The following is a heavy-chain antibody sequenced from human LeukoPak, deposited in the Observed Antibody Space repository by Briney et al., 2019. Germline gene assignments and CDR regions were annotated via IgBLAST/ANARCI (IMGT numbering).Heavy chain of an antibody. V-gene: IGHV3-21*01. CDR2: ISSSSSYI. J-gene: IGHJ3*02. Sequence: GGSLRLSCAASGFTFSSYSMNWVRQAPGKGLEWVSSISSSSSYIYYADSVKGRFTISRDNAKNSLYLQMNSLRAEDTAVYYCARDSSSWYSVHHDAFDIWGQGTMVTVSS. CDR3: ARDSSSWYSVHHDAFDI. CDR1: GFTFSSYS. D-gene: IGHD6-13*01.